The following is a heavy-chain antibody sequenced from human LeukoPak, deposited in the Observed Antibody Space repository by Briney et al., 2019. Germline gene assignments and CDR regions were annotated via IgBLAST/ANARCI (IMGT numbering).Heavy chain of an antibody. V-gene: IGHV4-59*08. Sequence: SETLSLTCTVSGGPISSYYWSWIRQPPGKGLEWIGYIYYSGSTNYNPSLKSRVTISVDTSKNQFSLKLSSVTAADTAVYYCAGQGDGYDWYFDLWGRGTLVTVSS. CDR1: GGPISSYY. J-gene: IGHJ2*01. CDR2: IYYSGST. D-gene: IGHD5-24*01. CDR3: AGQGDGYDWYFDL.